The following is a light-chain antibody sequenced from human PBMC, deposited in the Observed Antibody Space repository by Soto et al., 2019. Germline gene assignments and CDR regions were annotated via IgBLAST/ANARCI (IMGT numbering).Light chain of an antibody. CDR3: QQYNNWPPCT. J-gene: IGKJ1*01. V-gene: IGKV3-15*01. CDR2: GAS. Sequence: EIVMTQSPATLSVSPGERATLSCRASQSVSSNLAWYQQKPGQAPRLLIYGASTRATGIPARFSGSGSGTEFTLTISSVQSEDFVVYYCQQYNNWPPCTFGQGTKVEIK. CDR1: QSVSSN.